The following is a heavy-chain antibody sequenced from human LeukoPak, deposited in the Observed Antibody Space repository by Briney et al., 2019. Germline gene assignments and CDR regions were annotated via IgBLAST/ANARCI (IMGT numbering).Heavy chain of an antibody. CDR3: ASQDT. V-gene: IGHV3-30*03. CDR2: ISYDEGNK. Sequence: PGTSLRLSCAASGFTFSSYGMHWVRQAPGKGLEWVAVISYDEGNKYYADFVKGRFAISRDNSKNTLYLQMNSLRAEDTAVYYCASQDTWGQGTLVTVSS. CDR1: GFTFSSYG. J-gene: IGHJ5*02.